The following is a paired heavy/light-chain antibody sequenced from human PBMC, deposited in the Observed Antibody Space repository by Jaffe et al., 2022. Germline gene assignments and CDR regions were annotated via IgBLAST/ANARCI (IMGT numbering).Heavy chain of an antibody. J-gene: IGHJ6*03. Sequence: EVQLVQSGAEVKKPGESLKISCEGSGYSFTNYWIGWVRQMPGKGLEWMGIIYPGDSDTRYSPSFQGQVTISADKSISTAYLQWSSLKASDTAMYYCVRSQYDTSWSYNYYYTDVWGKGTTVTVSS. CDR1: GYSFTNYW. V-gene: IGHV5-51*03. CDR2: IYPGDSDT. D-gene: IGHD2-2*01. CDR3: VRSQYDTSWSYNYYYTDV.
Light chain of an antibody. V-gene: IGKV4-1*01. CDR3: QQYYSTPWT. J-gene: IGKJ1*01. CDR1: QSVLYSSNNKNY. Sequence: DIVMTQSPDSLAASLGERATINCKSSQSVLYSSNNKNYFAWYQQKPGQPPKLLIYWASTRESGVPDRFSGSGSGTDFTLTISSLQAEDVAVYYCQQYYSTPWTFGQGTKVEIK. CDR2: WAS.